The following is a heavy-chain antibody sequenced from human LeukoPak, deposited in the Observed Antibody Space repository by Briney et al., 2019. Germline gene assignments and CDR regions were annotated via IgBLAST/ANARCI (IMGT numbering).Heavy chain of an antibody. V-gene: IGHV3-23*01. CDR3: ATSSGASWGDY. CDR2: ISGSGGST. J-gene: IGHJ4*02. Sequence: GGSLRLSCAASGFTFSSYAMSWVRQAPGKGLEWVSAISGSGGSTYYADSVKGRFTISRDNSKNTLFLQMHSLRAEDTAVYYCATSSGASWGDYWGQGTLVTVSS. D-gene: IGHD2-15*01. CDR1: GFTFSSYA.